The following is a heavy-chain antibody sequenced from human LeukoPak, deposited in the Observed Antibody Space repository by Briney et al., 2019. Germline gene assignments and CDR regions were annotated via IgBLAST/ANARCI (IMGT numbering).Heavy chain of an antibody. CDR1: GFTFSSYG. CDR2: ISYDGSNK. V-gene: IGHV3-30*03. D-gene: IGHD3-16*01. Sequence: GRSLRLSCAASGFTFSSYGMQWVRQAPGKGLEWVAVISYDGSNKYYADSMKGRFTISRDNSKNTLYLQMNSLRAEDTAVYYCARDRPVFGGYVRPDGAWPNDYWGQGTLVTVSS. CDR3: ARDRPVFGGYVRPDGAWPNDY. J-gene: IGHJ4*02.